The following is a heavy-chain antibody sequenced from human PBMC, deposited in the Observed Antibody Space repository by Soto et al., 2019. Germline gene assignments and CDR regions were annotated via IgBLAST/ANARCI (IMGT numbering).Heavy chain of an antibody. V-gene: IGHV3-21*04. D-gene: IGHD6-13*01. Sequence: PVGSLRLSCAASGFTFRSFTMNWVRQAPGKGLEWVSTISSNSAYIYYTDALRGRFTISRDNAKNSLHLQMNSLRAEDTAVYYCAKLSSPINDLAEPGPDYWGRGTLVTVSS. CDR2: ISSNSAYI. CDR1: GFTFRSFT. J-gene: IGHJ4*02. CDR3: AKLSSPINDLAEPGPDY.